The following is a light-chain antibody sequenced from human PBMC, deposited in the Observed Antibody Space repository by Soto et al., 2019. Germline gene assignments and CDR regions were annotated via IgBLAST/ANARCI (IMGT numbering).Light chain of an antibody. CDR1: SSDVGGYNY. V-gene: IGLV2-14*01. Sequence: QSVLTQPASVSGSPGQSITISCTGTSSDVGGYNYVSWYQQHPGKAPKLMIYAVSNRPSGVSTRFSGSKSGNTASLTISGLXAEDEADYHCSSYTTSSTLLYVFGTGTKVTVL. CDR2: AVS. J-gene: IGLJ1*01. CDR3: SSYTTSSTLLYV.